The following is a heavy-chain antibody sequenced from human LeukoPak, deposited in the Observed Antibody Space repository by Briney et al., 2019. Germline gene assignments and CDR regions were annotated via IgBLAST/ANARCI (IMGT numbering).Heavy chain of an antibody. V-gene: IGHV1-69*04. J-gene: IGHJ4*02. CDR3: ASAPRSGYDLIDF. D-gene: IGHD5-12*01. Sequence: SSVKVSCKASGGTFSRYAISWVRQAPGQGLEWMGRIIPILGIANYAQKFQGRVTITADKSTSTAYMELSSLRSEDTAVYYCASAPRSGYDLIDFWGQGTLVTVSS. CDR1: GGTFSRYA. CDR2: IIPILGIA.